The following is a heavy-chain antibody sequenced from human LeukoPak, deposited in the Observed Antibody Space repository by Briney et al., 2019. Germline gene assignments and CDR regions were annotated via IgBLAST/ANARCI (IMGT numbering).Heavy chain of an antibody. CDR1: GYTFTGYY. J-gene: IGHJ4*02. CDR3: ARCRAGGSTSCYSTFDY. Sequence: ASVKVSCKASGYTFTGYYMHWVRQAPGQGLEWMGWINPNSSGTNYAQKFQGRVTMTRDTSISTAYMELSRLRSDDTAVYYCARCRAGGSTSCYSTFDYWGQGTLVTVSS. V-gene: IGHV1-2*02. D-gene: IGHD2-2*01. CDR2: INPNSSGT.